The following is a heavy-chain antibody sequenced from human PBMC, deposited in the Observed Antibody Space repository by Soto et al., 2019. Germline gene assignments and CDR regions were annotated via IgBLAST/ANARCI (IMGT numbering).Heavy chain of an antibody. Sequence: QVQLVQSGAEVKRPGSSVKVSCTLSGATFISSAMNWLRQAPGLGLEWMGAIIPFANAPSYASDFRGRLTIAADESTRTAYLELSNLTSDDAAVYYCARAQPARPIDSWGQGTLVAVSS. CDR3: ARAQPARPIDS. V-gene: IGHV1-69*01. CDR2: IIPFANAP. J-gene: IGHJ4*02. D-gene: IGHD6-6*01. CDR1: GATFISSA.